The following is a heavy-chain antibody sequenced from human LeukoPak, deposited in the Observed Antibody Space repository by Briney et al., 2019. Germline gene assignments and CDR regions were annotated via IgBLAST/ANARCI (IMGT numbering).Heavy chain of an antibody. CDR2: ISYDGSNK. Sequence: LSLTCTVSGGSISSYYWNWIRQPPGKGLEWVAVISYDGSNKYYADSVKGRFTISRDNSKNTLYLQMNSLRAEDTAVYYCARGGQLELKSWGQGTLVTVSS. J-gene: IGHJ4*02. V-gene: IGHV3-30-3*01. CDR3: ARGGQLELKS. CDR1: GGSISSYY. D-gene: IGHD1-7*01.